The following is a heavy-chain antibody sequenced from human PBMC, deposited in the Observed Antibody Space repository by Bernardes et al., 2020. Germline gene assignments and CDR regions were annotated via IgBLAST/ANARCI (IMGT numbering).Heavy chain of an antibody. CDR2: IYYSGST. Sequence: SETLSLTCTVSGGSISSSSYYWGWIRQPPGKGLEWIGSIYYSGSTYYNPSLKSRVTISVDTSKNQFSLKLSSVTAADTAVYYCARHGIGYYDYIWGSYRFDYWGQGTLVTVSS. V-gene: IGHV4-39*01. CDR1: GGSISSSSYY. D-gene: IGHD3-16*02. CDR3: ARHGIGYYDYIWGSYRFDY. J-gene: IGHJ4*02.